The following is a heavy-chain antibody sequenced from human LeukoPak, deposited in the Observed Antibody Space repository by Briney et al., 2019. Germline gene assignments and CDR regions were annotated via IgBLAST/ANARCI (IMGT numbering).Heavy chain of an antibody. CDR3: ARVGYSSGWYVDY. D-gene: IGHD6-19*01. CDR2: INPKSGDP. V-gene: IGHV1-2*02. J-gene: IGHJ4*02. Sequence: ASVKVSCKTSGYRFTGYYMHWVRQAPGQGLEWMGWINPKSGDPIYVQKFQGRVTLTRDTSIDTVYLELSSLKSDDTAVYYCARVGYSSGWYVDYWGQGTLVTVSS. CDR1: GYRFTGYY.